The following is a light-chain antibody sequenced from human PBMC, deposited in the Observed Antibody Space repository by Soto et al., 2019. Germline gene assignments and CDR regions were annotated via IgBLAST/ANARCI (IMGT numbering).Light chain of an antibody. CDR2: EVT. CDR3: SSYAGSNNLV. CDR1: SSDVGGYNF. J-gene: IGLJ3*02. V-gene: IGLV2-8*01. Sequence: QSALTQPASVFGSPGQSITFSCTGISSDVGGYNFVSWYQQHPGKAPKLMIYEVTKRPSGVPDRFSGSKSGNTASLTVSGLQPEDDADYYCSSYAGSNNLVFGGGTKLTVL.